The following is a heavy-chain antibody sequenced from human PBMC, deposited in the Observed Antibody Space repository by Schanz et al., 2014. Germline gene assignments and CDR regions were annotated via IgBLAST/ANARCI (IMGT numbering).Heavy chain of an antibody. CDR3: EKDRQTTVNRVGYYYGGEV. J-gene: IGHJ6*02. Sequence: QPGRSLRLSCAASFSTFDNPSMHWVRPSPFKGLEWVSSISFNSGSVASSHSVKGLFPLHRDDAKNSLERKMNSLRAEDTAFEEGEKDRQTTVNRVGYYYGGEVWGQGTRGKVSS. V-gene: IGHV3-9*01. CDR2: ISFNSGSV. CDR1: FSTFDNPS. D-gene: IGHD4-4*01.